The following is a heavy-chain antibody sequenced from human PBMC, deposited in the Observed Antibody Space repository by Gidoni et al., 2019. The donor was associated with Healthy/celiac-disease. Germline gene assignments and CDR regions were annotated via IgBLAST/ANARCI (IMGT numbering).Heavy chain of an antibody. D-gene: IGHD3-22*01. V-gene: IGHV3-7*03. CDR1: GFTFSSYW. CDR2: IKQDGSEK. Sequence: EVQLVESGGGLVQPGGSLRLSCAASGFTFSSYWMSWVRQAPGKGLEWVANIKQDGSEKYYVDSVKGRFTISRDNAKNSLYLQMNSLRAEDTAVYYCARDYYDSSGYYVNDYWGQGTLVTVSS. CDR3: ARDYYDSSGYYVNDY. J-gene: IGHJ4*02.